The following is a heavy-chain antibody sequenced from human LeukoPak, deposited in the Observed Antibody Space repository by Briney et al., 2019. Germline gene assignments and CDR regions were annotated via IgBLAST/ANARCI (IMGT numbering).Heavy chain of an antibody. D-gene: IGHD3-10*01. Sequence: SQTLSLTCAISGDSVSSNSAAWNWIRQSPSRGLEWPGRTYYRSKWYNDYAVSLKSRIIINPDTSKNQFSLQLISVTPEDTAVYYCVRSGRSSFGVNYFDYWGQGTLVTVSS. CDR2: TYYRSKWYN. CDR3: VRSGRSSFGVNYFDY. J-gene: IGHJ4*02. CDR1: GDSVSSNSAA. V-gene: IGHV6-1*01.